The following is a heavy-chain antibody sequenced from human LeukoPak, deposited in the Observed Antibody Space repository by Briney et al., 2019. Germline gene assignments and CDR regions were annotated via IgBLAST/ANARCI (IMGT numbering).Heavy chain of an antibody. V-gene: IGHV3-43D*04. CDR2: ISWDGGST. J-gene: IGHJ3*02. CDR3: AKVQGYCSGGSCYLDAFDI. D-gene: IGHD2-15*01. CDR1: GFTFDDYA. Sequence: GGSLRHSCAASGFTFDDYAMHWVRQAPGKGLEWVSLISWDGGSTYYADSVKGRFTISRDNSKNSLYLQMNSLRAEDTALYYCAKVQGYCSGGSCYLDAFDIWGQGTMVTVSS.